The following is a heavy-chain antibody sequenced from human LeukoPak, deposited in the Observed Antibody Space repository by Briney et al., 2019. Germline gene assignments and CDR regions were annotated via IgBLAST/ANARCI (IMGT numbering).Heavy chain of an antibody. CDR2: ISSSSSYI. V-gene: IGHV3-21*01. J-gene: IGHJ5*02. CDR1: GFTFSSYS. D-gene: IGHD3-10*01. Sequence: GGSLRLSCAASGFTFSSYSMNWVRQAPGKGLEWVSSISSSSSYIYYADSVKGRFTISRDNAKNSLYLQMDSLRAEDTAVYYCARGVNYYRSGSYFRDWFDPWGQGTLVTVSS. CDR3: ARGVNYYRSGSYFRDWFDP.